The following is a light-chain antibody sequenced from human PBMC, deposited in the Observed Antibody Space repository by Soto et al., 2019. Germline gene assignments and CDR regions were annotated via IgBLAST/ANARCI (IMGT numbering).Light chain of an antibody. CDR2: GAS. CDR1: QSVRSN. J-gene: IGKJ2*01. Sequence: EIVMTQSPATLSVSPGERATLSCRASQSVRSNLPWYQQKPGQAPRLLIYGASNRATGIPARVSGSGSGTENTRTISSLQSEDFAVYYCQPYNNWPYTFGQGTKLEIK. CDR3: QPYNNWPYT. V-gene: IGKV3-15*01.